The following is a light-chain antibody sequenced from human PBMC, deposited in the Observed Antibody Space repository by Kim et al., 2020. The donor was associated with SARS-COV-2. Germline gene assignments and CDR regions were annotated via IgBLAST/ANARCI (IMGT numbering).Light chain of an antibody. CDR1: SLRSYY. V-gene: IGLV3-19*01. CDR3: NSRDSSGNPHVV. J-gene: IGLJ2*01. Sequence: SSELTQGPAVSVALGQTVRITCQGDSLRSYYASWYQQKPGQAPVLVIYGKNNRPSGIPDRFSGSSSGNTASLTITGAQAEDEADYYCNSRDSSGNPHVVFGGGTQLTVL. CDR2: GKN.